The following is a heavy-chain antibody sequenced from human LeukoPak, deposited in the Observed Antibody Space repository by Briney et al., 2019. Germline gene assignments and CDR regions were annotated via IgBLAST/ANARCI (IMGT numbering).Heavy chain of an antibody. J-gene: IGHJ4*02. CDR3: ARDSLWNEKYFDY. CDR1: GFTFNTYA. CDR2: IKQDGSEK. V-gene: IGHV3-7*01. Sequence: GGSLRLSCAASGFTFNTYAMSWVRQAPGKGLEWVANIKQDGSEKYYVDSVKGRFTISRDNAKNSLYLQMNSLRAEDTAVYYCARDSLWNEKYFDYWGQGTLVTVSS. D-gene: IGHD1-1*01.